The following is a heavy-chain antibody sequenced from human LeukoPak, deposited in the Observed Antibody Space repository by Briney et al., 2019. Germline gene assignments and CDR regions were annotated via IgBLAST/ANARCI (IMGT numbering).Heavy chain of an antibody. CDR2: IHYSGST. V-gene: IGHV4-59*01. Sequence: SETLSLTCTVSGGSISSYYWSWIRQPPGKGLEWIGYIHYSGSTNYNPSLKSRVTISVDTSKNQFSLKLSSVTAADTAVYYCAREGDGYDGSWFDPWGQGTLVTVSS. J-gene: IGHJ5*02. CDR3: AREGDGYDGSWFDP. D-gene: IGHD5-24*01. CDR1: GGSISSYY.